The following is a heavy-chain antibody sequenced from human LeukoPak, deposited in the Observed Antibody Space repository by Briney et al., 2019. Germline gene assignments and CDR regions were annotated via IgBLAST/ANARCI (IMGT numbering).Heavy chain of an antibody. D-gene: IGHD6-6*01. CDR2: ISSNGGST. CDR1: GFTFSSYA. J-gene: IGHJ4*02. CDR3: ARGGLAARLFDY. V-gene: IGHV3-64*01. Sequence: GGSLRLSCAASGFTFSSYAMHWVRQAPGKGLEYVSAISSNGGSTYYANSVKGRFTISTDNSKNTLYLQMGSLRAEDMAVYYCARGGLAARLFDYWGQGTLVTVSS.